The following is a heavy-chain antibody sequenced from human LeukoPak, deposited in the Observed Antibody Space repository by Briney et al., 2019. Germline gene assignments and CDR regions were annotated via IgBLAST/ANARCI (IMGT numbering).Heavy chain of an antibody. CDR3: ARTYPPGYYDFWSGSNWFDP. D-gene: IGHD3-3*01. J-gene: IGHJ5*02. Sequence: SETLSLTCTVSGGSISSSSYYWGWIRQPPGKGLEWIGSIYYSGSTYYNPSLKSRVTISVDTSKNQFSLKLSSVTAADTAVYYCARTYPPGYYDFWSGSNWFDPWGQGTLVTVSS. V-gene: IGHV4-39*07. CDR1: GGSISSSSYY. CDR2: IYYSGST.